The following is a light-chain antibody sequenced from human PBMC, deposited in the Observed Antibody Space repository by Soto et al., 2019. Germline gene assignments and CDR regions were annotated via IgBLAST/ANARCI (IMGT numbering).Light chain of an antibody. CDR1: SGHSSYA. CDR2: LNSDGSH. CDR3: QTWGTGIWV. Sequence: QLVLTQSPSASASLGASVEFTCTLSSGHSSYAIAWHQQQPEKGPRYLMKLNSDGSHSKGDGIPDRFSGSSSGAERYLTISSLQSEDEADYYCQTWGTGIWVFGGGTKLTVL. J-gene: IGLJ3*02. V-gene: IGLV4-69*01.